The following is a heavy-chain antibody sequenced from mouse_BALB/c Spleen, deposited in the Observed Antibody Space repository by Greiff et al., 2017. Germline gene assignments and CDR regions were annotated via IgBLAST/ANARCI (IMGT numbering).Heavy chain of an antibody. CDR2: IYWDDDK. D-gene: IGHD2-14*01. Sequence: QVTLNVSGPGILQPSQTLSLTCSFSGFSLSTSGMGVSWIRQPSGKGLEWLAHIYWDDDKRYNPSLKSRLTISKDTSSNQVFLKITSVDTADTATYYCARSLYRYDEALLAYGGQGTRVTVSA. CDR1: GFSLSTSGMG. CDR3: ARSLYRYDEALLAY. V-gene: IGHV8-12*01. J-gene: IGHJ3*01.